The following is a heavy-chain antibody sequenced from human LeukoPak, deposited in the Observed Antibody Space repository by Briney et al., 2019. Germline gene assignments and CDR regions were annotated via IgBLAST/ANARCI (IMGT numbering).Heavy chain of an antibody. Sequence: SETLSLTCTVSGGPISSSSYYWGWIRQPPGKGLEWIGSIYYSGSTYYNPSLKSRVTISVDTSKNQFSLKLSSVTAADTAVYYCARLSRIVGATGGGYFDYWGQGTLVTVSS. CDR2: IYYSGST. J-gene: IGHJ4*02. D-gene: IGHD1-26*01. V-gene: IGHV4-39*01. CDR3: ARLSRIVGATGGGYFDY. CDR1: GGPISSSSYY.